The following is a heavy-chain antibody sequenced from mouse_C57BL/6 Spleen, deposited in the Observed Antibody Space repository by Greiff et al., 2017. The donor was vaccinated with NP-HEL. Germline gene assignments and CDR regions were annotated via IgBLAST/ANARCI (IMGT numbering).Heavy chain of an antibody. Sequence: QVQLQQSGAELVRPGASVTPSCKASGYTFTDYEMHWVKQTPVHGLEWIGAIDPETGGTAYNQKFKGKAILTADKSSSTAYMELRSLTSEDSAVYYCSRQLRLRYYYAMDYWGQGTSVTVSS. CDR2: IDPETGGT. V-gene: IGHV1-15*01. CDR1: GYTFTDYE. D-gene: IGHD3-2*02. J-gene: IGHJ4*01. CDR3: SRQLRLRYYYAMDY.